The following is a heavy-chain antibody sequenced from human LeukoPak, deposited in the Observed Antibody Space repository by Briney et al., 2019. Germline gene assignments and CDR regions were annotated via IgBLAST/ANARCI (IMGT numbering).Heavy chain of an antibody. D-gene: IGHD3-10*01. J-gene: IGHJ5*02. CDR3: ASVELPYGSGSFRFDP. Sequence: SQTLSLTCTVSGGSISSGSYYWSWIRQPAGKGLEWIGRIYTSGSTNYNPSLKSRVTISVDTSKNQFSLKLSSVTAADTAVYYCASVELPYGSGSFRFDPWGQGTLVTVSS. V-gene: IGHV4-61*02. CDR2: IYTSGST. CDR1: GGSISSGSYY.